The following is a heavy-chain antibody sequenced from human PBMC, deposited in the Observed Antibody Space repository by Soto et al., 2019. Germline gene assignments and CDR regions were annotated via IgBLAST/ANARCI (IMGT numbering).Heavy chain of an antibody. V-gene: IGHV3-30*03. D-gene: IGHD3-10*01. J-gene: IGHJ5*02. Sequence: PGGSLRLSCAASGFTFSSYGMHWVRQAPGKGLEWVAVISSDGSDKYYADSVKGRFTISRDNSKNTLYLQMNSLGADDTAVYYCARDYSVSGSYAPWFDPWGQGTLVTV. CDR1: GFTFSSYG. CDR2: ISSDGSDK. CDR3: ARDYSVSGSYAPWFDP.